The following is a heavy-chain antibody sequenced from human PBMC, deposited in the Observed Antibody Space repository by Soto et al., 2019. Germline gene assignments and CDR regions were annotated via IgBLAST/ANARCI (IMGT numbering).Heavy chain of an antibody. Sequence: SETLSLTCTVSGASITAYYWSWIRQPPGKGLEWIGNIHYNGNTKYSPSLKSRVTMSVDTSKNHFSLKLISVTTADTAVYFCAREGNLGRWIQPLDYWGQGTLVTVSS. CDR2: IHYNGNT. V-gene: IGHV4-59*01. D-gene: IGHD5-18*01. CDR3: AREGNLGRWIQPLDY. J-gene: IGHJ4*02. CDR1: GASITAYY.